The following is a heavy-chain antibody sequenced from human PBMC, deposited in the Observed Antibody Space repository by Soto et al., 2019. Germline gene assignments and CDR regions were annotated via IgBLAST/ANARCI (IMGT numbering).Heavy chain of an antibody. CDR1: GGTFSSYA. CDR2: IIPIFGTA. V-gene: IGHV1-69*01. CDR3: ARARSEAETEYYDILTGYYRGEYNWFDP. Sequence: QVQLVQSGAEVKKPGSSVKVSCKASGGTFSSYAISWVRQAPGQGLEWMGGIIPIFGTANYAQKFQGRVTITADESTSTAYMALSSLRSEDTAVYYCARARSEAETEYYDILTGYYRGEYNWFDPWGQGTLVTVSS. J-gene: IGHJ5*02. D-gene: IGHD3-9*01.